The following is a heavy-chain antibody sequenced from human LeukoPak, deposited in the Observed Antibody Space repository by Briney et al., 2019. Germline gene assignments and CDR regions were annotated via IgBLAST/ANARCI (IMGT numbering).Heavy chain of an antibody. CDR3: AKYKGDYSNSPGAY. CDR2: ISSSSSTI. J-gene: IGHJ4*02. V-gene: IGHV3-48*01. Sequence: GGSLRLSCAASGFTFSSYSTNWVRQAPGKGLEWVSYISSSSSTIYYADSVKGRFTISRDNAKNSLYLQMNSLRAEDTAVYYCAKYKGDYSNSPGAYWGQGTLVTVSS. CDR1: GFTFSSYS. D-gene: IGHD6-13*01.